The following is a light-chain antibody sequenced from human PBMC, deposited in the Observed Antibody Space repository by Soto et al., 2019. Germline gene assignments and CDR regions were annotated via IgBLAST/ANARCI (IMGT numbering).Light chain of an antibody. CDR1: QSLLHSDGYNY. CDR2: LGS. J-gene: IGKJ5*01. CDR3: MQALQTPRA. Sequence: DIVVTQSPLSLPVTPGEPASFSCRSSQSLLHSDGYNYLDWYLQKPGQSPQLLIYLGSNRASGVPDRFSGSGSGTDFTLKISRVEAEDVGVYYCMQALQTPRAFGQGTRLEIK. V-gene: IGKV2-28*01.